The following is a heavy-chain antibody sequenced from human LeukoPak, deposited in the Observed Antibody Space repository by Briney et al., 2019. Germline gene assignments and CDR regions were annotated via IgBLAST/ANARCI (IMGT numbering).Heavy chain of an antibody. J-gene: IGHJ5*02. V-gene: IGHV1-8*01. D-gene: IGHD6-13*01. CDR3: ARDPWIAALTSGFDP. CDR1: GYTFTSYD. CDR2: MNPNSGNT. Sequence: EASVKVSCKASGYTFTSYDINWVRQATGQGLEWMGWMNPNSGNTGYAQKFQGRVTMTRNTSISTAYMELSSLRSEDTAVYYCARDPWIAALTSGFDPRGQGTLVTVSS.